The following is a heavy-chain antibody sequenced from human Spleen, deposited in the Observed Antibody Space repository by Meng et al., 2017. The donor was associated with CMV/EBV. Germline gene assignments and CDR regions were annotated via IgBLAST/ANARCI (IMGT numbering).Heavy chain of an antibody. Sequence: CTVSGFSLSTSGVGVAWIRQPPGKALEWLALIYWNDDKRYSPSLKSRLTLTKDTSKNQVVLTMTNMDPVDTATYYCVHRLITRPLNYWGQGTLVTVSS. CDR3: VHRLITRPLNY. CDR1: GFSLSTSGVG. V-gene: IGHV2-5*01. CDR2: IYWNDDK. J-gene: IGHJ4*02. D-gene: IGHD3-16*02.